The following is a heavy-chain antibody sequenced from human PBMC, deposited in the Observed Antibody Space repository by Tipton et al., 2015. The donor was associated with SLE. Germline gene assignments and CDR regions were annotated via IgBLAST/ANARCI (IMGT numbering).Heavy chain of an antibody. J-gene: IGHJ4*02. CDR3: ARVVSNYADY. D-gene: IGHD4-11*01. CDR2: INHSGST. V-gene: IGHV4-34*01. Sequence: LRLSCAVYGGSISGYYWSWIRQPPGKGLEWIGEINHSGSTNYNPSLKSRVTISVDTSKNQFSLKLNSVTAADTAVHYCARVVSNYADYWGQGTLVTVSS. CDR1: GGSISGYY.